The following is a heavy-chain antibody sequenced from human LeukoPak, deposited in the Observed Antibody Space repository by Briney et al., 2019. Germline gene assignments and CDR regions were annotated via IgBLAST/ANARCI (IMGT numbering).Heavy chain of an antibody. CDR1: GGSFSGYY. V-gene: IGHV4-34*01. CDR3: AREVTDFWSGYVQGIDP. CDR2: INHSGST. D-gene: IGHD3-3*01. J-gene: IGHJ5*02. Sequence: SETLSLTCAVYGGSFSGYYWSWIRQPPGKGLEWIGEINHSGSTNYNPSLKSRVTISVDTSKNQFSLKLSSVTAADTAVYYCAREVTDFWSGYVQGIDPWGQGTLVTVSS.